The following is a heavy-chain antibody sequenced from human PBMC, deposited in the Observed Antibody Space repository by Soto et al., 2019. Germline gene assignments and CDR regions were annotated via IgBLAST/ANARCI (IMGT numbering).Heavy chain of an antibody. D-gene: IGHD3-3*01. CDR2: MNPNSGNT. V-gene: IGHV1-8*01. CDR1: GYTFTSYD. Sequence: QVQLVQSGAEVKKPGASVKVSCKASGYTFTSYDINWVRQATGQGLEWMGWMNPNSGNTGYAQKFQGRVTMTRNTSISTAYMELSSLRSEDTAVYYCAREGSGDFWSGSDYYYMDVWGKGTTVTVSS. J-gene: IGHJ6*03. CDR3: AREGSGDFWSGSDYYYMDV.